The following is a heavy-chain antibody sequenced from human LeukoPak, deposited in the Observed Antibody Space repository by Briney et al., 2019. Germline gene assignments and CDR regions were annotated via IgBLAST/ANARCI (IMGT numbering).Heavy chain of an antibody. CDR1: GFTFSSYA. V-gene: IGHV3-23*01. CDR2: ISGSGGSK. D-gene: IGHD3-22*01. J-gene: IGHJ1*01. CDR3: AKDGNYYDSSGYYFYFQH. Sequence: GGSLGLSCAASGFTFSSYAMSWVRQAPGKGLEWVSAISGSGGSKYYADSVKGRFTISRDNSKNTLYLQMNSLRAEDTAVYYCAKDGNYYDSSGYYFYFQHWGQGTLVTVSS.